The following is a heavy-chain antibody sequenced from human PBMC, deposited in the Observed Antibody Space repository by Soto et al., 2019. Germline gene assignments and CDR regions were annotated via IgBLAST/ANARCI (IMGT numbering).Heavy chain of an antibody. CDR3: ASEDCAGGSCYRNFDY. J-gene: IGHJ4*02. V-gene: IGHV1-2*04. CDR1: GYTFTGNY. Sequence: QVQLVQSGAEVKQPGASVKVSCKASGYTFTGNYIHWVRQAPGQGLEWMGWINPDSGDTKYAQKFQGWVTRTRDTSISTAHMELSRLRSDDTAVYYCASEDCAGGSCYRNFDYWGQGTLVTVSS. D-gene: IGHD2-15*01. CDR2: INPDSGDT.